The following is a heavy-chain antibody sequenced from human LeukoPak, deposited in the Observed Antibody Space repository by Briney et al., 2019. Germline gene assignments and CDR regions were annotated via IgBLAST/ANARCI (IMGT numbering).Heavy chain of an antibody. Sequence: SQTLSLTCTLSGGSRSSGDYYCSSISQPPGKDLEWIGYVYYIGSTYYNPSLKSRVTISEDKSKKQFSLDLSSVTAADTAVYYCARGSLVRGVPFLDYWGQGALVTVSS. V-gene: IGHV4-30-4*01. CDR2: VYYIGST. CDR1: GGSRSSGDYY. D-gene: IGHD3-10*01. CDR3: ARGSLVRGVPFLDY. J-gene: IGHJ4*02.